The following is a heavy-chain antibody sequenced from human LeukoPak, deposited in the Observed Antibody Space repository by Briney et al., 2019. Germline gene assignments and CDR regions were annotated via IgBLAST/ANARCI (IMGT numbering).Heavy chain of an antibody. CDR2: VYYGRSP. CDR3: ARSSGTGTFSY. J-gene: IGHJ4*02. V-gene: IGHV4-39*02. Sequence: SETLSLTCTVSGGSISSYYWSWIRQPPGKGLEWIGSVYYGRSPYYNPSLESRATMSVDTSKNHFSLKMSSVTAADTAVYYCARSSGTGTFSYWGQGTLVTVSS. CDR1: GGSISSYY. D-gene: IGHD6-25*01.